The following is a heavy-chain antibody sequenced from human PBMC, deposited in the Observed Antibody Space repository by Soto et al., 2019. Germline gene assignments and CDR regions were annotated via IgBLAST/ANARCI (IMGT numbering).Heavy chain of an antibody. D-gene: IGHD1-1*01. CDR1: GGSISSGDYY. J-gene: IGHJ4*02. CDR2: IYYSGST. Sequence: SETLSLTCTVSGGSISSGDYYWSCIRQPPGKGLEWIGYIYYSGSTYYNPSLKSRVTISVDTSKNQFSLKLSSVTAADTAVYYCARETGGAYYFDYWGQGTLVTVSS. CDR3: ARETGGAYYFDY. V-gene: IGHV4-30-4*01.